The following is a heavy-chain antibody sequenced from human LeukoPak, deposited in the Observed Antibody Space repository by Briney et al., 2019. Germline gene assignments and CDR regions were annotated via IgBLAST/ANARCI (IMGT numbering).Heavy chain of an antibody. CDR1: GGTFSSYA. D-gene: IGHD1-26*01. CDR2: IIPIFGTA. J-gene: IGHJ6*02. V-gene: IGHV1-69*13. CDR3: AFTLSEYYYYYGMDV. Sequence: SVKVSCEASGGTFSSYAISWVRQAPGQGLEWMGGIIPIFGTANYAQKFQGRVTITADESTSTAYMELSSLRSEDTAVYYCAFTLSEYYYYYGMDVWGQGTTVTVSS.